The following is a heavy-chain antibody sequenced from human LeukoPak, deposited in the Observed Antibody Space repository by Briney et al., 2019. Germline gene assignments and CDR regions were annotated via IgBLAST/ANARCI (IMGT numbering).Heavy chain of an antibody. J-gene: IGHJ5*02. V-gene: IGHV4-61*02. D-gene: IGHD4-23*01. CDR3: ARDGPYGGNSTGYNWFDP. CDR2: IYTSGST. Sequence: SQTLSLTCTVSGGSISSGSYYWSWIRQPAGKGLEWIGRIYTSGSTNYNPSLKSRVTISVDTSKNQFSLKLSSVTAADTAVYYCARDGPYGGNSTGYNWFDPWGQGTLVTVSS. CDR1: GGSISSGSYY.